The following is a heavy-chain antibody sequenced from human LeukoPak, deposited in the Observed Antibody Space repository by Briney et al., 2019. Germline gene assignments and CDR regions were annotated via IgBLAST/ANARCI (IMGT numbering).Heavy chain of an antibody. V-gene: IGHV1-2*02. CDR1: GYTFTGYY. CDR3: ARECAEYGGYIIDY. Sequence: ASVKVSCKASGYTFTGYYIHWVRQAPGQGLEWMGWINPNSSGTNYAQKFQGRVTMTRDTSISTAYMELSRLRSDDTAVYYCARECAEYGGYIIDYWGQGTLVTVSS. CDR2: INPNSSGT. J-gene: IGHJ4*02. D-gene: IGHD5-12*01.